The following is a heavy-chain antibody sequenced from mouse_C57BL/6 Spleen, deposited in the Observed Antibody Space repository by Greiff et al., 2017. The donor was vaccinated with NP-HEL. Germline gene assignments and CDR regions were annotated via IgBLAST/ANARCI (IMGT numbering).Heavy chain of an antibody. CDR3: ARGYLYYAMDY. Sequence: EVKLVESGGGLVKPGGSLKLSCAASGFTFSDYGMHWVRQAPEKGLEWVAYISSGSSTIYYADTVKGRFTISRDNAKNTLFLQMTSLRSEDTAMYYCARGYLYYAMDYWGQGTSVTVSS. V-gene: IGHV5-17*01. J-gene: IGHJ4*01. CDR2: ISSGSSTI. D-gene: IGHD5-1*01. CDR1: GFTFSDYG.